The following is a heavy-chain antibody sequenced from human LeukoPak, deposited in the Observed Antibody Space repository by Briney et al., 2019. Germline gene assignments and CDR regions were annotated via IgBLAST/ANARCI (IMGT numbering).Heavy chain of an antibody. CDR2: ISYDGSNK. CDR1: GFTFSSYA. J-gene: IGHJ6*02. CDR3: AKGVRDKYNYHILDV. Sequence: PGGSLRLSCAASGFTFSSYAIYWVRQAPGKGLEWVAVISYDGSNKYYADSVKGRLTISRDNAKNSLYLQMNSLRVEDTALYYCAKGVRDKYNYHILDVWGQGTMVTVSS. V-gene: IGHV3-30-3*01. D-gene: IGHD1-1*01.